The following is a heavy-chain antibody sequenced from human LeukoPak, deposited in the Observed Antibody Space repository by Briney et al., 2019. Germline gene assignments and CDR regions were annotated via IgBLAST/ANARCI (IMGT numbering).Heavy chain of an antibody. D-gene: IGHD2-2*01. CDR3: ARDRVVVVPAAHYYYYYYMDV. J-gene: IGHJ6*03. V-gene: IGHV1-18*01. Sequence: ASVTVSCKASGYTFTSYGISWVRQAPGQGLEWMGWISAYNGNTNYAQKLQGRVTMTTDTSTSTAYMELRSLRSDDTAVYYCARDRVVVVPAAHYYYYYYMDVWGKGTTVTVSS. CDR2: ISAYNGNT. CDR1: GYTFTSYG.